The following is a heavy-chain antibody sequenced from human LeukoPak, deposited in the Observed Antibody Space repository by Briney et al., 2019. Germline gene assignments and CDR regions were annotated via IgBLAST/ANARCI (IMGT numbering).Heavy chain of an antibody. CDR1: GYTFTGYY. Sequence: ASVKVSCKASGYTFTGYYMHWVRQAPGQGLEWMGWINPNSGGINYAQKFQGRVTMTRDTSISTAYMEVRRLRSHDTAVYYCARAVDYYGSGSYYDYWGQGTLVTVSS. CDR2: INPNSGGI. D-gene: IGHD3-10*01. J-gene: IGHJ4*02. V-gene: IGHV1-2*02. CDR3: ARAVDYYGSGSYYDY.